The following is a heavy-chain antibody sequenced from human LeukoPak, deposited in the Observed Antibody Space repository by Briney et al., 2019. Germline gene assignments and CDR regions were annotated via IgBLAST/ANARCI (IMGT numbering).Heavy chain of an antibody. J-gene: IGHJ4*02. CDR2: ISGSGGST. CDR1: GVTFSSYA. V-gene: IGHV3-23*01. D-gene: IGHD3-10*01. CDR3: ASTPGAMVRGVTPPYSFDY. Sequence: PGGSLRLSCAASGVTFSSYARSWVRQAPGKGLEWVSAISGSGGSTYYADSVKGRFTISRDNSKNTLYLQMHSLSAEATAVYYCASTPGAMVRGVTPPYSFDYWGQGTLVTVSS.